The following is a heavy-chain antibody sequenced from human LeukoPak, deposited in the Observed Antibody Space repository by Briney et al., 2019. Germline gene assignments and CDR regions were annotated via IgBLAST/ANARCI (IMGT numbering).Heavy chain of an antibody. Sequence: ASVKVSCKASGYTFTSYGISWVRQAPGQGLEWMGWISAYNGNTNYAQKLQGRVTMTTDTSTSTAYMGLRSLRSDDTAVYYCARGPSTGYELLWFGELNFDYWGQGTLVTVSS. V-gene: IGHV1-18*01. CDR3: ARGPSTGYELLWFGELNFDY. D-gene: IGHD3-10*01. J-gene: IGHJ4*02. CDR2: ISAYNGNT. CDR1: GYTFTSYG.